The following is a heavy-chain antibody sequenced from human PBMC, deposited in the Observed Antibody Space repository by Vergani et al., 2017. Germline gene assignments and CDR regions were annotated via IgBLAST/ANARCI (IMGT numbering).Heavy chain of an antibody. CDR2: ISYDGTQK. Sequence: QVHLVESGGGVVQPGRSLRLSCVVSGFTSSYYGMHWVRQAPGKGLEWVAVISYDGTQKYYADSVKGRFTISRDNSKSTLYLQMNSLRAEDTAVYYCARGGEYYNFWRGYYWGQGTLVTVAS. J-gene: IGHJ4*02. V-gene: IGHV3-30*03. D-gene: IGHD3-3*01. CDR1: GFTSSYYG. CDR3: ARGGEYYNFWRGYY.